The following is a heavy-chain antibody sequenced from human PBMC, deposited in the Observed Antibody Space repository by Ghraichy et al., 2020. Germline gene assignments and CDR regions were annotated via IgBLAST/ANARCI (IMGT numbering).Heavy chain of an antibody. J-gene: IGHJ4*02. CDR1: GFTFSNFW. Sequence: GESLNISSAVSGFTFSNFWMSWVRQAPGKGPEWVANINKDGSEKNYVDSVKGRFTISRDNAKNSLYLQMNSLRAEDTAVYYCSDFDYWGQGTLVTVSS. CDR3: SDFDY. CDR2: INKDGSEK. V-gene: IGHV3-7*01.